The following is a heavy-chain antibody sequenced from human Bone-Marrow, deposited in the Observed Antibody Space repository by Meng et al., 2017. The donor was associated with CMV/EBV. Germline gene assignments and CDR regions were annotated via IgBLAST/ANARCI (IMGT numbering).Heavy chain of an antibody. V-gene: IGHV4-34*01. CDR2: INHSGST. CDR1: GGSFSGYY. D-gene: IGHD6-6*01. J-gene: IGHJ5*02. Sequence: SETLSLTCAVYGGSFSGYYWSWIRQPPGKGLEWIGEINHSGSTNYNPYLKSRVTISVDTSKNQFSLKLSPVTAADTAVYYCARGSTADRLGWFDPWGQGTLVTGSS. CDR3: ARGSTADRLGWFDP.